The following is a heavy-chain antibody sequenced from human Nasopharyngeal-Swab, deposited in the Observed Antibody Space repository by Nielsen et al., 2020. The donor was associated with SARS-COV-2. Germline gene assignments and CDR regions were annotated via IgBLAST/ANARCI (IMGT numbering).Heavy chain of an antibody. D-gene: IGHD4-23*01. CDR1: GYTFTTYG. CDR2: ISANNGNT. CDR3: ARDTVVNGGVFDY. J-gene: IGHJ4*02. V-gene: IGHV1-18*01. Sequence: ASVKVSCKASGYTFTTYGISWVRQAPGQGLEWMGWISANNGNTQYAQNLQGRVTMTTDTSTSTAYMELRSLRSDDTAVYYCARDTVVNGGVFDYWGQGTLVTVSS.